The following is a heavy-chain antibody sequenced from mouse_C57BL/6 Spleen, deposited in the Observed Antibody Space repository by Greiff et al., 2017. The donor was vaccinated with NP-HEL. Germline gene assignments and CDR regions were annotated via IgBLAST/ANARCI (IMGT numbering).Heavy chain of an antibody. Sequence: EVNVVESGGGLVQPGGSLSLSCAASGFTFTDYYMSWVRQPPGKALEWLGFIRNKANGYTTEYSASVKGRFTISRDNSQSILYLQMNALRAEDSATYYCARWDEVDYWGQGTSVTVSS. CDR2: IRNKANGYTT. CDR1: GFTFTDYY. CDR3: ARWDEVDY. V-gene: IGHV7-3*01. J-gene: IGHJ4*01. D-gene: IGHD3-3*01.